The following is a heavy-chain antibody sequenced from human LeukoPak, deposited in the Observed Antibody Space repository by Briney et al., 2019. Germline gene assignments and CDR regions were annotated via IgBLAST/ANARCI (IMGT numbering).Heavy chain of an antibody. J-gene: IGHJ4*02. V-gene: IGHV3-74*01. Sequence: PGGSLRLSCAASGFTFSDYWMHWVRQIPGKGLVWVSRINSDGSSTNYADSVRGRFTISRDNAKNTLYLQMNSLRVVDTAVYYCARSYDYVWGGYRYWGQGTLVTVSS. CDR2: INSDGSST. D-gene: IGHD3-16*02. CDR3: ARSYDYVWGGYRY. CDR1: GFTFSDYW.